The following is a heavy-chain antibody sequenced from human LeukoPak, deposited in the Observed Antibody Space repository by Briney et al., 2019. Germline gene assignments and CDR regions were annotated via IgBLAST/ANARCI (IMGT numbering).Heavy chain of an antibody. CDR1: GYTFTGYY. J-gene: IGHJ4*02. CDR2: INPNSGGT. D-gene: IGHD3-3*01. V-gene: IGHV1-2*02. CDR3: ARVGDEPYYDFWSGYYGY. Sequence: ASVKVSCKASGYTFTGYYMHWVRQAPGPGLEWMGWINPNSGGTNYAQKFQGRVTMTRDTSISTAYMELSRLRSDDTAVYYCARVGDEPYYDFWSGYYGYWGQGTLVTVSS.